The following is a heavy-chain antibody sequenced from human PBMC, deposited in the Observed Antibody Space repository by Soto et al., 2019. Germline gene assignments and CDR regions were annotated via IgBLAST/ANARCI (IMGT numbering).Heavy chain of an antibody. J-gene: IGHJ6*02. V-gene: IGHV1-2*02. CDR1: GYTFTGYY. CDR2: INPNSGGT. D-gene: IGHD4-17*01. CDR3: ARCWVTILSLETIYYYYGMDV. Sequence: ASVKVSCKASGYTFTGYYMHWVRQAPGQGLEWMGWINPNSGGTNYAQKFQGRVTMTRDTSISTAYMELSRLRSDDTAVYYCARCWVTILSLETIYYYYGMDVWGQGTTVIVSS.